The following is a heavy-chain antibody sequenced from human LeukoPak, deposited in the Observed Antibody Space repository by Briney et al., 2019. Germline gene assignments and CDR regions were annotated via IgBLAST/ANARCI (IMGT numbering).Heavy chain of an antibody. J-gene: IGHJ5*02. V-gene: IGHV4-39*07. CDR1: GGSISSNNYY. Sequence: PSETLSLTCTVSGGSISSNNYYWGWIRQPPGKGLEWIGSIYYSGSTYYNPSLMSRVTISVDKSKNQFSLKLSSVTAADTAVYYCARDSVVPQHWFDPWGQGTLVTVSS. CDR3: ARDSVVPQHWFDP. CDR2: IYYSGST. D-gene: IGHD4-23*01.